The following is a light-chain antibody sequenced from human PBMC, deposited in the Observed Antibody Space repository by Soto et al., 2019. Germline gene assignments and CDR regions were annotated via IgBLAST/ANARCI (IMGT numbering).Light chain of an antibody. CDR3: LQYNTYPLT. J-gene: IGKJ4*01. V-gene: IGKV1-5*03. Sequence: DIQMTQSPSTLSASVGDRVTITCRASQSISTWLAWYQQKPGKAPKLLIYKASSLGSGVPSRFSGSGSGTEFTLTISSLQPDDFATYYCLQYNTYPLTFGGRTTVEIK. CDR1: QSISTW. CDR2: KAS.